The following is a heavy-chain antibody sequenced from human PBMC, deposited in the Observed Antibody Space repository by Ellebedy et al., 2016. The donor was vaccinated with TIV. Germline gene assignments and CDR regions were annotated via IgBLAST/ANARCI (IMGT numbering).Heavy chain of an antibody. CDR1: GSTFSTYA. V-gene: IGHV3-30*04. D-gene: IGHD1-26*01. CDR3: ARGRGSGSFLIDY. Sequence: GESLKISCAASGSTFSTYAVHWVRQAPGMGLEWVAIISYDGTTKHYADSVRGRFTVSRENSKNTVYLQMNSLRREDTAVYYCARGRGSGSFLIDYWGQGTLVTVSS. J-gene: IGHJ4*02. CDR2: ISYDGTTK.